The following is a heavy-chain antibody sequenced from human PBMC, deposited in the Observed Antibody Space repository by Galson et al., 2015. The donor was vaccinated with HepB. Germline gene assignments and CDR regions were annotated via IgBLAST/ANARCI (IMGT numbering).Heavy chain of an antibody. Sequence: SVKVSCKASGYTFTSYYMHWVRQAPGQGLEWMGIINPSGGSTSYAQKLQGRVTVTTDTSTSTAYMELRSLRSDDTAVYYCARGSGSGSTPIDYWGQGTLVTVSS. V-gene: IGHV1-46*04. CDR1: GYTFTSYY. CDR3: ARGSGSGSTPIDY. J-gene: IGHJ4*02. D-gene: IGHD3-10*01. CDR2: INPSGGST.